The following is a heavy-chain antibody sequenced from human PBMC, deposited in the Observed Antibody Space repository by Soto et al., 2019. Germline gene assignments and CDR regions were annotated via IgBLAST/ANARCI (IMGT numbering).Heavy chain of an antibody. Sequence: EVQLLESGGGLVQPGGSLRLSCAASGFTFSSYAMSWVRQAPGKGLEWVSAISGSGGSTYYADSVKGRFTISRDNSKNILYLQMNSPRAEDTAIYYCAKDRHPDGIWTFDYWGRGTLVTVSS. CDR1: GFTFSSYA. V-gene: IGHV3-23*01. CDR3: AKDRHPDGIWTFDY. D-gene: IGHD3-9*01. CDR2: ISGSGGST. J-gene: IGHJ4*02.